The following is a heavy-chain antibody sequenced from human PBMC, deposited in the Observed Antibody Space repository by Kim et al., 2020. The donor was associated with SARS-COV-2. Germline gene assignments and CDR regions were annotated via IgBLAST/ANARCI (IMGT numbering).Heavy chain of an antibody. CDR1: GFTFSSYS. CDR3: ARDPAYCGGDCYSS. J-gene: IGHJ4*02. D-gene: IGHD2-21*02. Sequence: GGSLRLSCAASGFTFSSYSMNWVRQAPGKGLEWVSSISSSSYIYYADSVKGRFTISRDNAKNSLYLQMNSLRAEDTAVYYCARDPAYCGGDCYSSWGQGTLVTVSS. CDR2: ISSSSYI. V-gene: IGHV3-21*01.